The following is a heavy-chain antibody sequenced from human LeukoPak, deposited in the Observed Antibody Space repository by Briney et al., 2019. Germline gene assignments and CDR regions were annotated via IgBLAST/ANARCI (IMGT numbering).Heavy chain of an antibody. Sequence: TLRLSCAASGFTFSSYAMSWVRQAPGKGREWVSAISGSGGTTYYPHSVKGRLTISKDNYKHNPSLQRNRLRAEATAAYYCAKDGYSSSPNWFDPWGQGTLVTVSS. V-gene: IGHV3-23*01. D-gene: IGHD6-13*01. CDR2: ISGSGGTT. CDR3: AKDGYSSSPNWFDP. CDR1: GFTFSSYA. J-gene: IGHJ5*02.